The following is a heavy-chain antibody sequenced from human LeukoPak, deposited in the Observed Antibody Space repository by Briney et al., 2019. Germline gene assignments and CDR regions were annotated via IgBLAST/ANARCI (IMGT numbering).Heavy chain of an antibody. Sequence: GGSLRLSCAASGFTFSSYAMHWVRQAPGKGLEWVAVISYDGSNKYYADSVKGRFTISRDNSKNTLYLQMNSLRAEDTAVYYCARDAGEDGSGYYSAFDYWGQGTLVTVSS. J-gene: IGHJ4*02. CDR3: ARDAGEDGSGYYSAFDY. CDR1: GFTFSSYA. CDR2: ISYDGSNK. V-gene: IGHV3-30-3*01. D-gene: IGHD3-22*01.